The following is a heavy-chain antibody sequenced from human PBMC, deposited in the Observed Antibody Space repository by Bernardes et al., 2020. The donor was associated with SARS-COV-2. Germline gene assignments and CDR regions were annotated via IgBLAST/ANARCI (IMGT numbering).Heavy chain of an antibody. CDR1: GGSFSGYF. CDR3: ARDSTNCSGGSCYSYYGMDV. Sequence: SETLSLTCAVYGGSFSGYFWTWIRQPPGKGLEWIGEINHSGSTNYNPSLNSRVTISVDTSKNQFSLKLSSVTAADTAVYYCARDSTNCSGGSCYSYYGMDVWGQGTTVTVSS. J-gene: IGHJ6*02. V-gene: IGHV4-34*01. D-gene: IGHD2-15*01. CDR2: INHSGST.